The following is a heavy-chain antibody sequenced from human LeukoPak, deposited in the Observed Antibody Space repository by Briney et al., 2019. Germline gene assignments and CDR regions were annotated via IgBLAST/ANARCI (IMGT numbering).Heavy chain of an antibody. CDR2: IYTSGST. CDR1: GGSFSGYY. D-gene: IGHD6-19*01. CDR3: ARGTGGIAVAGEYNWFDP. V-gene: IGHV4-4*07. Sequence: SETLSLTCAVFGGSFSGYYWSWIRQPAGKGLEWIGRIYTSGSTNYNPSLKSRVTMSVDTSKNQFSLKLSSVTAADTAVYYCARGTGGIAVAGEYNWFDPWGQGTLVTVSS. J-gene: IGHJ5*02.